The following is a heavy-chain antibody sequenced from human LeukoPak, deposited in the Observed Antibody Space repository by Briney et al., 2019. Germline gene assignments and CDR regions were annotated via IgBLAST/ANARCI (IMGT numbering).Heavy chain of an antibody. J-gene: IGHJ4*02. Sequence: SETLSLTCTVSGGSISSSSYYWSWIRQPAGKGLEWIGRIHTSGNTNYNPSLKSRVTMSVDTSNNQFSLKLSSVTAADTAVYYCARDTYYYDSSGFRFDYWGQGTLVSVSS. D-gene: IGHD3-22*01. CDR3: ARDTYYYDSSGFRFDY. CDR1: GGSISSSSYY. CDR2: IHTSGNT. V-gene: IGHV4-61*02.